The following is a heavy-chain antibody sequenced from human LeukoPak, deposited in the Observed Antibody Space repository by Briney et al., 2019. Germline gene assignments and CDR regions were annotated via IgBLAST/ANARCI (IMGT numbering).Heavy chain of an antibody. Sequence: GGSLRLSCAASGFTFRGFLMSWVRQIPGEGLEWVANIKQDGSEKYYADALKGRFTISRDNTKNSLSLQMNSLIVEDTAVYYCARAGSNWNYVYWGQGTLVTVSS. CDR1: GFTFRGFL. J-gene: IGHJ4*02. D-gene: IGHD1-7*01. CDR2: IKQDGSEK. V-gene: IGHV3-7*01. CDR3: ARAGSNWNYVY.